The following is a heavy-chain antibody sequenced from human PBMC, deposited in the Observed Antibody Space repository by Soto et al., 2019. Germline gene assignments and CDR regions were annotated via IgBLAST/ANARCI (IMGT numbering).Heavy chain of an antibody. J-gene: IGHJ4*02. Sequence: QVQLVQSGAEVKKPGASVKVSCKASGYTFTSYYMHWVRQAPGQGLEWMGIINPSGGSTTYAQKCQGRVTMTREKSTSTVYMELSSLRSEDTAVYYCARDLVPYGDYEHYFDYWGQGTLVTVSS. CDR3: ARDLVPYGDYEHYFDY. CDR1: GYTFTSYY. CDR2: INPSGGST. D-gene: IGHD4-17*01. V-gene: IGHV1-46*03.